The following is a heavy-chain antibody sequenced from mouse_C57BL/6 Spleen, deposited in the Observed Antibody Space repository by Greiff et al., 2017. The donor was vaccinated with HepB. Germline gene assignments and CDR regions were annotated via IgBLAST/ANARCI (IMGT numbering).Heavy chain of an antibody. D-gene: IGHD2-4*01. Sequence: QVQLQQPGAELVKPGASVKLSCKASGYTFTSYWMQWVKQRPGQGLEWIGEIDPSDSYTNYNQKFKGKATLTVDTSSSTAYMQLSSLTSEDSAVYYCAKGLRGAYWGQGTLVTVSA. J-gene: IGHJ3*01. V-gene: IGHV1-50*01. CDR2: IDPSDSYT. CDR1: GYTFTSYW. CDR3: AKGLRGAY.